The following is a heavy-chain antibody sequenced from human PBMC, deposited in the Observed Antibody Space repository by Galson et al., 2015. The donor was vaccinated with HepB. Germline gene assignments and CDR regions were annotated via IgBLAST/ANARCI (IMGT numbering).Heavy chain of an antibody. CDR1: GFTFSSYS. D-gene: IGHD5-24*01. CDR3: ARWRVEMATIEHYYYMDV. V-gene: IGHV3-21*01. J-gene: IGHJ6*03. CDR2: ISSSSSYI. Sequence: SLRLSCAASGFTFSSYSMNWVRQAPGKGLEWVSSISSSSSYIYYADSVKGRFTISRDNAKNSLYLQMNSLRAEDTAVYYCARWRVEMATIEHYYYMDVWGKGTTVTVSS.